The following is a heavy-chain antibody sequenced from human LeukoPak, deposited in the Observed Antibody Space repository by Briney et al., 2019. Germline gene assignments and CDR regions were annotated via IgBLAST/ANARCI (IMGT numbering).Heavy chain of an antibody. D-gene: IGHD3-3*01. CDR2: ISGSGGST. Sequence: GGSLRLSCAASGFTFSSYAMSWVRQAPGKGLEWVSAISGSGGSTYYADSVKGRFTISRDNSKNTLYLQMNSLRAEDTAVCYCAKVEDDFGSGSFFDYWGQGTLVTVSS. J-gene: IGHJ4*02. CDR3: AKVEDDFGSGSFFDY. V-gene: IGHV3-23*01. CDR1: GFTFSSYA.